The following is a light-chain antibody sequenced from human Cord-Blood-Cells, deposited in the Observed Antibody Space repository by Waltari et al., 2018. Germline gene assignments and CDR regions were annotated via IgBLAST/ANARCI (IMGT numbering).Light chain of an antibody. CDR2: KVS. V-gene: IGLV2-18*02. CDR1: SSDVGSYNR. CDR3: SSYTSSSTFVV. Sequence: QSALTQPPSVSGSPGQSVTISCTGTSSDVGSYNRVSWSQQPPGTAPKRMIYKVSNRPSGVPDRFSGSKSGNTASLTISGLQAEDEADYYCSSYTSSSTFVVFGGGTKLTVL. J-gene: IGLJ2*01.